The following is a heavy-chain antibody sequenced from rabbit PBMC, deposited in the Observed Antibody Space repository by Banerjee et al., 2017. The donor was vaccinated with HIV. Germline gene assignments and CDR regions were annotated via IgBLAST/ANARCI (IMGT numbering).Heavy chain of an antibody. V-gene: IGHV1S39*01. CDR1: GIDFSNYG. D-gene: IGHD1-1*01. Sequence: QEQLVESGGGLVTLGGSLKLSCKASGIDFSNYGISWVRQAPGKGLEWIGFIWSGGSAYYASWVNGRFTISKTSSTTVTLQMTSLTAADTATYFCARDGYISVGYWFDLWGPGTLVTVS. J-gene: IGHJ4*01. CDR3: ARDGYISVGYWFDL. CDR2: IWSGGSA.